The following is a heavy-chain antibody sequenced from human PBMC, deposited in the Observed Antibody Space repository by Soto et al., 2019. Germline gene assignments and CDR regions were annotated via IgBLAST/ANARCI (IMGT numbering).Heavy chain of an antibody. Sequence: GASVKVSCKASGYTFTSYAMHWVRQAPGQRLEWMGWINAGYGNTKYSQKFQGRVTMTRDTSTSTAYMELRSLRSDDTAVYYCARRASGWFLDVWGQGTTVTVSS. CDR2: INAGYGNT. CDR1: GYTFTSYA. D-gene: IGHD6-19*01. CDR3: ARRASGWFLDV. J-gene: IGHJ6*02. V-gene: IGHV1-3*01.